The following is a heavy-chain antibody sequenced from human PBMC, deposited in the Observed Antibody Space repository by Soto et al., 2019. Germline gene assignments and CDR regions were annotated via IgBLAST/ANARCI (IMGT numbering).Heavy chain of an antibody. J-gene: IGHJ4*02. V-gene: IGHV4-59*12. D-gene: IGHD3-9*01. Sequence: SETLSLTCTVSGGSIGGYYWSWIRQAPGKGLEWLGYIYYTGRTKYNPPLKTRVTMSADTTKNQVSLRLTSVTAADTAVYYCARVRERLQYFDWFYHFDSWGQGTLVTVSS. CDR2: IYYTGRT. CDR3: ARVRERLQYFDWFYHFDS. CDR1: GGSIGGYY.